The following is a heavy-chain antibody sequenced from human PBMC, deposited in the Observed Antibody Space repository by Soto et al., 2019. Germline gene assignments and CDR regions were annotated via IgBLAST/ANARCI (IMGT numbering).Heavy chain of an antibody. Sequence: SPTLSLTCAISGDSVSSNSAAWNWIRQSPWRGLEWLGRTYYRSKWYNDYAVSVKSRITINPDTSKNQFSLQLNSVTPEDTAVYYCAREVMIASSDFDYWGQGTLVTVSS. D-gene: IGHD2-15*01. CDR1: GDSVSSNSAA. V-gene: IGHV6-1*01. CDR3: AREVMIASSDFDY. J-gene: IGHJ4*02. CDR2: TYYRSKWYN.